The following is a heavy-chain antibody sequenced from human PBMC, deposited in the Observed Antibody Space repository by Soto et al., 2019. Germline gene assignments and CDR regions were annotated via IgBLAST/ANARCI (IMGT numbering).Heavy chain of an antibody. V-gene: IGHV3-49*04. Sequence: GGSLRLSCTASGFTFGDYAMSWVRQAPGKWLEWVGFIRSKAYGGTTEYAASVKGRFTTSRDDSKSIAYLQMNSLKTEDTAVYYCTRAQDSSGYYYLYYHYGMDVWGQGTTVTVSS. CDR1: GFTFGDYA. D-gene: IGHD3-22*01. CDR3: TRAQDSSGYYYLYYHYGMDV. CDR2: IRSKAYGGTT. J-gene: IGHJ6*02.